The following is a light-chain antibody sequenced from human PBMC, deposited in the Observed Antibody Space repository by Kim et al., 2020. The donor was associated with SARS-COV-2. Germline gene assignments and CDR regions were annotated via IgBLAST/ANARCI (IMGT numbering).Light chain of an antibody. CDR2: DTS. CDR3: LISHSDTRV. Sequence: QTVVTQEPSLTVSPGGTVTLTCGSSTGAVTSAHYPYWFQQKPGQAPRTLIYDTSNRQSWTPARFSGSLLGGRAALTLSGAQPEDEAEYYCLISHSDTRVFGGGTQLTVL. V-gene: IGLV7-46*01. CDR1: TGAVTSAHY. J-gene: IGLJ3*02.